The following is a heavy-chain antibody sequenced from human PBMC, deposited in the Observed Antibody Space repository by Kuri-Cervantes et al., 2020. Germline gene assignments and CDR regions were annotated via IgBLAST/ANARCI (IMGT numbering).Heavy chain of an antibody. J-gene: IGHJ4*02. Sequence: GESLKISCAASGFTFSSYAMHWVRQAPGKGLEWVAVISYDGSNKYYADSVKGRFTISRDNSKNSLYLQMNSLRAEDTAVYYCARAQRYCSSTSCYLELGIVVKIYYFDYWGQGTLVTVSS. CDR1: GFTFSSYA. D-gene: IGHD2-2*01. CDR3: ARAQRYCSSTSCYLELGIVVKIYYFDY. V-gene: IGHV3-30-3*01. CDR2: ISYDGSNK.